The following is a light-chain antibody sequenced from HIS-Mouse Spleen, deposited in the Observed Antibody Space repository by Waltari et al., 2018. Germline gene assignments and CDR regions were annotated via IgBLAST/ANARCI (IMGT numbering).Light chain of an antibody. V-gene: IGKV1-5*03. CDR1: QSISSW. CDR2: KAS. Sequence: DIQMTQSPSTLSASVGDRVTITCRASQSISSWLTWYQQKPGKAPKLLIYKASSLESGVPSRFSGSGSGTEFTLTISSLQPDDFATYYCQQYNSFGQGTKLEIK. J-gene: IGKJ2*01. CDR3: QQYNS.